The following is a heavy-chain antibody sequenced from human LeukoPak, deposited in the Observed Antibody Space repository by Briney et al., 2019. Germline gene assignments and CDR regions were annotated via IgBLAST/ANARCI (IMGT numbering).Heavy chain of an antibody. J-gene: IGHJ4*02. CDR1: GYTFTSYG. CDR3: ARETPYSGSYQPFDY. V-gene: IGHV1-18*01. CDR2: ISAYNGNT. Sequence: GASVKVSCEASGYTFTSYGISWVRQAPGQGLEWMGWISAYNGNTNYAQKLQGRVTMTTDTSTSTAYMELRSLRSDDTDVYYCARETPYSGSYQPFDYWGQGTLVTVSS. D-gene: IGHD1-26*01.